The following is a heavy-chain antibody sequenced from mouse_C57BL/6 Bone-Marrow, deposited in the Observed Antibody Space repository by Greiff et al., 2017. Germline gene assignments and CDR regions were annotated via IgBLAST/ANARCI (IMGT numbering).Heavy chain of an antibody. CDR1: GYTFTSYW. J-gene: IGHJ2*01. Sequence: VQLQQPGAELVKPGASVKLSCKASGYTFTSYWMHWVKQRPGQGLEWIGMIHPNSGSTNYTEKFKRKATLTVAKSSSTAYLQLSSLTSEDSAVYYCARFPITTVVATDYWGQGTTLTVSS. V-gene: IGHV1-64*01. D-gene: IGHD1-1*01. CDR2: IHPNSGST. CDR3: ARFPITTVVATDY.